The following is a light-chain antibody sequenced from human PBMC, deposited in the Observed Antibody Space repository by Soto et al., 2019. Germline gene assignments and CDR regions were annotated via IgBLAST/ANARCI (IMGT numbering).Light chain of an antibody. J-gene: IGKJ2*01. Sequence: EIVLTQSPATLSLSPGERATLSCRASQSVSSYLAWYQQKPGHAPRLLIYDASNSATGIPARFSGSGSGTDFPRTISSLEPEDVAVYYCQQRSNWPPYTFGPGTKLEIK. CDR1: QSVSSY. CDR3: QQRSNWPPYT. CDR2: DAS. V-gene: IGKV3-11*01.